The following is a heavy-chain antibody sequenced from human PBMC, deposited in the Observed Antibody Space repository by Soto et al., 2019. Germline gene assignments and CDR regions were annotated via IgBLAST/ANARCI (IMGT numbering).Heavy chain of an antibody. D-gene: IGHD5-18*01. J-gene: IGHJ4*02. CDR3: ARKGGYGYGYGVGYFDG. CDR2: ISSSGSTI. V-gene: IGHV3-48*03. CDR1: GFTFSSYE. Sequence: GGSLRLSCAASGFTFSSYEMNWVRQAPGKGLEWVSYISSSGSTIYYADSVNGLFTISKDNTNNSLYLQMNRLRAEDAAVYYCARKGGYGYGYGVGYFDGWGQGTLVRVSS.